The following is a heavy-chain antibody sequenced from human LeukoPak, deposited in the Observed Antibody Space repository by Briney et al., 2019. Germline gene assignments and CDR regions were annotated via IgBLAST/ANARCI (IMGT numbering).Heavy chain of an antibody. CDR2: IHYRGYT. D-gene: IGHD5-12*01. Sequence: SETLSLTCSVSGFSSSNNYWSWIRQSPGKGLEWIGYIHYRGYTYYNPYLESRVTISVDTSQNRFSLKLISVTAADTAIYYCARDVEGATIGHYFDFWGQGILVTVSP. CDR3: ARDVEGATIGHYFDF. CDR1: GFSSSNNY. J-gene: IGHJ4*02. V-gene: IGHV4-59*01.